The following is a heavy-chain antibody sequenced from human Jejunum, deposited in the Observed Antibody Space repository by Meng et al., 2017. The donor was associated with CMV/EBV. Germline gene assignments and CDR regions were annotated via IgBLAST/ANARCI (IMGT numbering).Heavy chain of an antibody. CDR3: AREVGAQDY. CDR1: GLTFSSYW. D-gene: IGHD6-6*01. V-gene: IGHV3-74*01. CDR2: INSDGSST. Sequence: GQLVSAGGCLVPTGGSLRLSCPTSGLTFSSYWMHWVRQAPGKGLVCVSRINSDGSSTSYADSVKGRFTISRDNAKNTLYLQMNSLRAEDTAVYYCAREVGAQDYWGQGTLVPSPQ. J-gene: IGHJ4*02.